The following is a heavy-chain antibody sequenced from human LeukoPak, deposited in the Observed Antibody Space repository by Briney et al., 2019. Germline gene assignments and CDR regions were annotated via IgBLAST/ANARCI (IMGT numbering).Heavy chain of an antibody. CDR2: IYTSGST. CDR1: GGSISSGSYY. J-gene: IGHJ6*03. V-gene: IGHV4-61*02. Sequence: SQTLSLTCTVSGGSISSGSYYWSWIRQPAGKGLEWIGRIYTSGSTNYNPSLKSRVTISVDTSKNQFSLKLSSVTAADTAVYYCARSDSSSWGYYYYYMDVWGKGTTVTVSS. D-gene: IGHD6-13*01. CDR3: ARSDSSSWGYYYYYMDV.